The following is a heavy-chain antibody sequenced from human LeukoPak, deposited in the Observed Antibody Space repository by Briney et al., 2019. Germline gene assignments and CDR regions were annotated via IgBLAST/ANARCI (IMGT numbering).Heavy chain of an antibody. CDR1: GFTVSSNY. V-gene: IGHV3-23*01. CDR3: AKGSGSSCYSPCDY. Sequence: GGSLRLSCAASGFTVSSNYMSWVRQAPGKGLEWVSAICANDGNTYYADAVKGRFTISRDNSKDTLYLQMDSLRAEDTAVYYCAKGSGSSCYSPCDYWGQGILVTVSS. D-gene: IGHD2-15*01. CDR2: ICANDGNT. J-gene: IGHJ4*02.